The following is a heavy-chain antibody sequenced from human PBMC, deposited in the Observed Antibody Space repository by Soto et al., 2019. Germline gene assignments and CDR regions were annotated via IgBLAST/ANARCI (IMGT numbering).Heavy chain of an antibody. CDR3: AKDPRAYSTHMGYFSDH. V-gene: IGHV3-30*18. CDR1: GFTCGSFG. J-gene: IGHJ4*02. Sequence: GGSLRLSCAASGFTCGSFGMRWIRQAQGKGLEWVALISYDGSNEYYADSVKGRFTISRDNSKNTLSLQMNSLRVEDTAVYYCAKDPRAYSTHMGYFSDHWGQGTLVTVSS. CDR2: ISYDGSNE. D-gene: IGHD6-13*01.